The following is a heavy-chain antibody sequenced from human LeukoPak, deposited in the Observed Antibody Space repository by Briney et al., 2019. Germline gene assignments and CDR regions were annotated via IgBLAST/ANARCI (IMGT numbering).Heavy chain of an antibody. Sequence: ASVKVSCKASGYTFSDTGWYLYRLRQAPGQGLECLGWIHPNNGATAYAQNFQGRVAMTRDTSISTAYMELRRLRPDDTAVYYCARDGPAQMVEFDYWGQGTLVTVSS. CDR1: GYTFSDTGWY. D-gene: IGHD3-10*01. CDR2: IHPNNGAT. J-gene: IGHJ4*02. V-gene: IGHV1-2*02. CDR3: ARDGPAQMVEFDY.